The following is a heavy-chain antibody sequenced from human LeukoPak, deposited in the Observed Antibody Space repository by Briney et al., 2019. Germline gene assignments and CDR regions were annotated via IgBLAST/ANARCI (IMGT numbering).Heavy chain of an antibody. CDR3: ASGDVAVASYYFDY. CDR1: GYSFSSYN. Sequence: GASVKVSCQASGYSFSSYNIHWVRQATGLGLEWMGWMSPNSGQTGYAQRFQGSVTMTRDTSISTAYMELSSLRSEDTAVYYCASGDVAVASYYFDYWGQGTLVTVSS. J-gene: IGHJ4*02. V-gene: IGHV1-8*01. CDR2: MSPNSGQT. D-gene: IGHD6-19*01.